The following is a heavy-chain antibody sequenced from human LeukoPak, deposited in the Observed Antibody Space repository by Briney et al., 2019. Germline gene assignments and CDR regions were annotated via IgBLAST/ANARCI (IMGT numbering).Heavy chain of an antibody. CDR3: ARYSGSYYLFDY. CDR1: GGSFSGYY. J-gene: IGHJ4*02. CDR2: INHSGST. D-gene: IGHD1-26*01. V-gene: IGHV4-34*01. Sequence: PSETLSLTCAVYGGSFSGYYWSWIRQPPGKGLEWIGEINHSGSTNYNPSLKSRVTISVDTSKNQFSLKLSSVTAADTGEYYCARYSGSYYLFDYWGQGTLVTVSS.